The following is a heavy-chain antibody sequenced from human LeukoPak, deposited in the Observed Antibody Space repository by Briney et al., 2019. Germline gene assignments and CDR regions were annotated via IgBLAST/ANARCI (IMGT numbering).Heavy chain of an antibody. J-gene: IGHJ3*02. Sequence: PGGSLRLSCAASGFTFSSYAMSWVRQAPGKGLEWVSAVSGSRGTTYYADSVKSRFTISRDNSKNTLYLQMNSLRAEDTAIYYCAKKYNNNWRFFDIWGQGTMVTVSS. CDR3: AKKYNNNWRFFDI. CDR1: GFTFSSYA. V-gene: IGHV3-23*01. CDR2: VSGSRGTT. D-gene: IGHD1-1*01.